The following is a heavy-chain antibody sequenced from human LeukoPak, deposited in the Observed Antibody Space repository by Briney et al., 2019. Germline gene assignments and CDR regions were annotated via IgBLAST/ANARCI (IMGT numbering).Heavy chain of an antibody. D-gene: IGHD1-26*01. V-gene: IGHV1-46*01. J-gene: IGHJ4*02. CDR3: ARSRGTYFDY. CDR2: INPSGGNT. Sequence: ASVKVSCKASGYTFTNYYIHWVRQAPGQGLEWMGMINPSGGNTIYIQKFQDRVTVTRDTSSSTVYMELSSLRSEDTAVYYCARSRGTYFDYWGQGTLVTVSS. CDR1: GYTFTNYY.